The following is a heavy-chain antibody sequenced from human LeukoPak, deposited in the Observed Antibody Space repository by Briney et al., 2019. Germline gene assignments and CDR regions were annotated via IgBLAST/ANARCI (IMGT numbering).Heavy chain of an antibody. Sequence: SETLSLTCTVSGGSISSGGYYWSWIRQHPGKGLEWIGYIYYSGSTYYNPSLKSRVTISVDTPKNQFSLKLSSVTAADTAVYYCARVLGRRSYYYYYYMDVWGKGTTVTVSS. V-gene: IGHV4-31*03. CDR1: GGSISSGGYY. D-gene: IGHD1-26*01. CDR3: ARVLGRRSYYYYYYMDV. CDR2: IYYSGST. J-gene: IGHJ6*03.